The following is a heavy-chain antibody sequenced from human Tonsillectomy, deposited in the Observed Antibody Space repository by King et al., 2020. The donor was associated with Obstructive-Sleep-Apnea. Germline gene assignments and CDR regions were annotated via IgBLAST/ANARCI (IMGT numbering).Heavy chain of an antibody. Sequence: VQLVESGAEVKKPGESLKISCKGSGYSFASYWIGWVRQMPGKGLEWMGIIYPGDSDTRYRPSFQGQVTISADTSISTAYLQWSSLKASDTAIYYCARHLIVAADPDAFEIWGQGTMVTVSS. V-gene: IGHV5-51*01. CDR3: ARHLIVAADPDAFEI. CDR1: GYSFASYW. D-gene: IGHD6-13*01. CDR2: IYPGDSDT. J-gene: IGHJ3*02.